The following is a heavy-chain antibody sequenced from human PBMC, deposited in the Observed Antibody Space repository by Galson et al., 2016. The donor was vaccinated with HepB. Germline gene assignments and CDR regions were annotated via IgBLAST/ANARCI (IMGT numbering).Heavy chain of an antibody. Sequence: SVKVSCKASGYTFTSFAIHWVRQAPGQSLEWMGWINAGNANTKYSQKFQGRLTISRDTSASTAHMGLSSLRSEDTAVYYCARVGAHFYGMDVWGQGNPGHRLL. J-gene: IGHJ6*02. CDR1: GYTFTSFA. V-gene: IGHV1-3*01. CDR2: INAGNANT. CDR3: ARVGAHFYGMDV.